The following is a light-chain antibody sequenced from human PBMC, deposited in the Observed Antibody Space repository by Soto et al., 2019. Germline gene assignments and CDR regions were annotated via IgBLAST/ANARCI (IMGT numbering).Light chain of an antibody. CDR1: QSISSW. CDR2: KAS. CDR3: QQYHIFSLT. V-gene: IGKV1-5*03. Sequence: DIQMTQAPSTLSASVGDRVTITCRASQSISSWLAWYQQKPGKAPKLLIQKASNLETGVPSRFSGSGSGTEVTLTISSLQPDDFATYYCQQYHIFSLTFGGGTKVEIK. J-gene: IGKJ4*01.